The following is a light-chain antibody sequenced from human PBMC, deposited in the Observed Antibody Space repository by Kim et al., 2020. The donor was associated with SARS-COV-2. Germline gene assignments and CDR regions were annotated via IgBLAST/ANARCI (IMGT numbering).Light chain of an antibody. CDR1: SSDVGGHNY. Sequence: GQLVTISCTGTSSDVGGHNYVSWYQQHPGKGPKLMIYDVNRRPSGVPDRFSGSKSGNTASLTISGLQAEDEADYYCCSYAGSYTLVFGGGTQLTVL. CDR2: DVN. V-gene: IGLV2-11*03. CDR3: CSYAGSYTLV. J-gene: IGLJ3*02.